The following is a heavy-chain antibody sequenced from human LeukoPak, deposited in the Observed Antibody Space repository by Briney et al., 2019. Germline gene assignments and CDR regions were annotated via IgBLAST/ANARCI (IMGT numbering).Heavy chain of an antibody. D-gene: IGHD1-14*01. J-gene: IGHJ3*02. CDR3: ARQPGGTADFDI. V-gene: IGHV4-59*08. CDR1: GASMTDYY. Sequence: SSETLSLSCTVSGASMTDYYWSWIRQPPGKGLEWIAYIHYSGETKYNPSLKSRITLSVETSTSQFSLKLSSVTAADTAVYFCARQPGGTADFDIWGQGTTVTVSA. CDR2: IHYSGET.